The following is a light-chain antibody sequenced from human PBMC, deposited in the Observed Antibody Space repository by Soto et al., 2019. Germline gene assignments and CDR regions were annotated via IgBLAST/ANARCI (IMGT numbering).Light chain of an antibody. V-gene: IGLV2-14*01. Sequence: QSVLTQPASVSGSPGQSITIPCTGTSSDVGAYNYVSWYQHHPGKVPKLLIYEVTNRPSGVSDRFSGSKSGNTASLTISGLQAEAEADYYCSSKRDSSTLFVFGSGTKLTVL. CDR2: EVT. CDR1: SSDVGAYNY. J-gene: IGLJ1*01. CDR3: SSKRDSSTLFV.